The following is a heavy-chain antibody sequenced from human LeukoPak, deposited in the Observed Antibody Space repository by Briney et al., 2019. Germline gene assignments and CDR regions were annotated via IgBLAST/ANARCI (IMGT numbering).Heavy chain of an antibody. CDR1: GFTFSSYW. V-gene: IGHV3-23*01. CDR2: ISGSGGST. J-gene: IGHJ3*02. Sequence: GGSLRLSCAASGFTFSSYWMHWVRQAPGKGLEWVSAISGSGGSTYYADSVKGRFTISRDNSKNTLYLQMNSLRAEDTAVYYCAKLGYYDSSGVPHAFDIWGQGTMVTVSS. CDR3: AKLGYYDSSGVPHAFDI. D-gene: IGHD3-22*01.